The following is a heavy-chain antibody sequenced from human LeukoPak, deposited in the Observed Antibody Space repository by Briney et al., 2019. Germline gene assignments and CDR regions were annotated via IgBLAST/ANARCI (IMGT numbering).Heavy chain of an antibody. CDR1: GGTFSSYA. D-gene: IGHD1-26*01. Sequence: ASVKVSCKASGGTFSSYAISWVRQAPGQGLEWMGGIIPIFGTANYAQKFQGRVTITADKSTSTAYMELSSLRSEDTAVYYCARDRYEGGSYYDDYWGQGTLVTVSS. J-gene: IGHJ4*02. CDR3: ARDRYEGGSYYDDY. V-gene: IGHV1-69*06. CDR2: IIPIFGTA.